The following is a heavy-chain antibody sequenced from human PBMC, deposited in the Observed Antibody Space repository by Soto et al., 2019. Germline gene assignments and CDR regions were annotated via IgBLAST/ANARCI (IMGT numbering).Heavy chain of an antibody. V-gene: IGHV3-7*01. J-gene: IGHJ4*02. CDR3: AREKRGYCSGGSCLRYFDY. CDR2: IKQDGSEK. D-gene: IGHD2-15*01. CDR1: GFTFGSYW. Sequence: EVQLVASGGGLVQPGGSLRLSCAASGFTFGSYWMSWVRQAPGKGLEWVANIKQDGSEKYYVDSVKGRFTISRDNAKNSLYLQMNSLRAEDTAVYYCAREKRGYCSGGSCLRYFDYWGQGTLVTVSS.